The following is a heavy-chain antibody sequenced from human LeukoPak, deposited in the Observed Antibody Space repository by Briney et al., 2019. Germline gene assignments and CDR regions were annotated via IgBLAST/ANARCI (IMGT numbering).Heavy chain of an antibody. Sequence: GGSLRLSCASSGFTFSDYYMSWIRQAPGKGLEWVSHISGSSTYTNYADSVKGRFTISRDNANNSLYLQMNSLTAEDTAVFYCARVGSRGYYFDYWGQGTLVSVSS. CDR1: GFTFSDYY. J-gene: IGHJ4*02. V-gene: IGHV3-11*06. D-gene: IGHD1-26*01. CDR3: ARVGSRGYYFDY. CDR2: ISGSSTYT.